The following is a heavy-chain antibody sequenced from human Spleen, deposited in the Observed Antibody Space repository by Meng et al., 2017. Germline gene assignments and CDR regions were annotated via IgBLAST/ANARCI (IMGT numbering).Heavy chain of an antibody. D-gene: IGHD6-19*01. CDR2: IYYSGST. V-gene: IGHV4-30-4*01. CDR1: GGSISSGDSY. Sequence: QVQLQESGPGLVKPSQTLSLTCTVSGGSISSGDSYWTWIRQPTGRGLEWIGYIYYSGSTYYNPSLQSRVTISVDTSKNQFSLNLSSVTPDDTGIYYCARDPGWTLDYWGQGILVTVSS. J-gene: IGHJ4*02. CDR3: ARDPGWTLDY.